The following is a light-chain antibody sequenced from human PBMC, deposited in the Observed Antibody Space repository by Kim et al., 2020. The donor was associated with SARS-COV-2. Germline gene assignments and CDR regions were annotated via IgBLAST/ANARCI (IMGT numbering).Light chain of an antibody. Sequence: GQSFTISGTGTSSDVGGYIYVSWYQRHPGPAPKVILYNVRNRPSGVSNRFSGSKSGNTASLTISGLQAEDEADYYCSSYRSGDTLVFGTGTKVTVL. CDR1: SSDVGGYIY. CDR2: NVR. CDR3: SSYRSGDTLV. J-gene: IGLJ1*01. V-gene: IGLV2-14*03.